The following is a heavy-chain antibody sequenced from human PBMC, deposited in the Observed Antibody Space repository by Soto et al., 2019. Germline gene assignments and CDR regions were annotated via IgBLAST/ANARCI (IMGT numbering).Heavy chain of an antibody. V-gene: IGHV1-8*01. J-gene: IGHJ6*02. CDR1: GYTFTSYD. CDR2: MNPNSGNT. Sequence: QVQLVQSGAEVKKPGASVKVSCKASGYTFTSYDINWVRQATGQGLEWMGWMNPNSGNTGYAQKFQGRVTMTRNTSISTAYMELSSLRSEDPAVYYGARWPDGYYYYGMDVWGQGTTVTVSS. CDR3: ARWPDGYYYYGMDV.